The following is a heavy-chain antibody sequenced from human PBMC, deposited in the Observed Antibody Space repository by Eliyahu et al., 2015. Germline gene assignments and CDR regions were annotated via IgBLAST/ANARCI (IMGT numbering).Heavy chain of an antibody. CDR2: IYSTGST. CDR3: VRQATYNTTGYYYHY. CDR1: SGSFSSGNFY. D-gene: IGHD3-22*01. J-gene: IGHJ4*02. V-gene: IGHV4-39*01. Sequence: QLQLQESGPGLVKPSETLSLTCSVXSGSFSSGNFYWGWVRQPPGKGLEWIGTIYSTGSTNYNPSLKSRVAISVDTSKNHLSLKLISVTAADTAVYFCVRQATYNTTGYYYHYWGQGTLVTVSS.